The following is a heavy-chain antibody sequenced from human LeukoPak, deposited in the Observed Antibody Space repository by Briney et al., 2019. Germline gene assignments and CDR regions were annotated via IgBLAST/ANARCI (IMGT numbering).Heavy chain of an antibody. D-gene: IGHD3-9*01. V-gene: IGHV3-74*03. J-gene: IGHJ5*02. Sequence: GGSLRLSCAASGYTFSTYWMHWVRQAPEKGLVWVSRINSDGSSITYADSVKGRFTISRDNAKNTLYLQMNGLRAEDTAVYYCATPRGPDYYDILTAWGQGTLVTVSS. CDR2: INSDGSSI. CDR1: GYTFSTYW. CDR3: ATPRGPDYYDILTA.